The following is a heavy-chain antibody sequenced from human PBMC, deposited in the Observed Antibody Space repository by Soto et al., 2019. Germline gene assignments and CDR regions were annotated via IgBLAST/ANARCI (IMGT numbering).Heavy chain of an antibody. D-gene: IGHD3-10*01. CDR3: ATARGGGGY. V-gene: IGHV3-53*01. J-gene: IGHJ4*02. CDR1: GFTVSNNY. Sequence: EVQLVESGGGLIQPGGSLRLSCAVSGFTVSNNYMSWVRQAPGKGLEGVSVIYSGGYTAYGDSVKGRFTISRDNSKNTLFLKRNSLGAAGRAVYYGATARGGGGYWGQGTLVTVSS. CDR2: IYSGGYT.